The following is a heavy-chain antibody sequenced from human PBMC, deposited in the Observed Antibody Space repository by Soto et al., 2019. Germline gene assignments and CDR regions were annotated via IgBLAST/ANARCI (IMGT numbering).Heavy chain of an antibody. V-gene: IGHV3-30-3*01. Sequence: LRLSCAASGFTFSSYAMHWVRQAPGKGLEWVAVISYDGSNKYYADSVKGRLTISRDNSKNTLYLQMNSLRAEDTAVYYCARDKVLRYFDWLFPYYYYGMDVWGQGTTVTVSS. J-gene: IGHJ6*02. CDR1: GFTFSSYA. CDR3: ARDKVLRYFDWLFPYYYYGMDV. CDR2: ISYDGSNK. D-gene: IGHD3-9*01.